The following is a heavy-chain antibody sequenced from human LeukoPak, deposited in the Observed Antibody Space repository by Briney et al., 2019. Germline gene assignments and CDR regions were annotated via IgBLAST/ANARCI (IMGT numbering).Heavy chain of an antibody. V-gene: IGHV3-23*01. Sequence: AGGSLRLSCAASGFTFSSYAMSWVRQAPGKGLEWVSAISGSGGSTYYADSVKGRFTISRDNSKNTLYLQMNSLRAEDTAVYYCTTVRFFWSGYYSYWGQGTLVTVSS. D-gene: IGHD3-3*01. CDR3: TTVRFFWSGYYSY. CDR1: GFTFSSYA. J-gene: IGHJ4*02. CDR2: ISGSGGST.